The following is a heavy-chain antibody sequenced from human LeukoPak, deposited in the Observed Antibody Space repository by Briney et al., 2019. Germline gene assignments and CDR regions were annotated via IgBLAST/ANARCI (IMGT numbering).Heavy chain of an antibody. CDR3: AKTLAAAGTSPDAFDI. D-gene: IGHD6-13*01. Sequence: GGSLRLSCAASGFTFDDYAMHWVRQAPGKGLGWVSGISWNSGSIGYADSVKGRFTISRGNAKNSLYLQMNSLRAEDTALYYCAKTLAAAGTSPDAFDIWGQGTMVTVSS. CDR2: ISWNSGSI. J-gene: IGHJ3*02. V-gene: IGHV3-9*01. CDR1: GFTFDDYA.